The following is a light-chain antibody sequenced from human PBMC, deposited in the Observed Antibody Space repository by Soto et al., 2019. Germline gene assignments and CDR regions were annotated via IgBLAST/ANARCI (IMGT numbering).Light chain of an antibody. CDR1: SSDVGGYNY. CDR3: SSYVGTNSYV. V-gene: IGLV2-8*01. J-gene: IGLJ1*01. Sequence: QSALTQPPSASGSPGQSVTISCTGPSSDVGGYNYVSWYQQHPGKAPKLIIYEVYKRPSGVPDRFSGSKSGNTAALTVSGLQAEDEADYYCSSYVGTNSYVFGTGTKVTVL. CDR2: EVY.